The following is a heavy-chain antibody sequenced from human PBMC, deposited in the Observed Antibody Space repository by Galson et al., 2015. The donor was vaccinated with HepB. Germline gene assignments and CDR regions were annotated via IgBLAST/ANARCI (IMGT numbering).Heavy chain of an antibody. Sequence: SLRLSCAASGFTFSAYAMIWVRQAPGKGLEWVSYINVGSTTMYYADSVKGQFIIPRDNAKNLLYLQMNSLRDADTAVYYCARDGVVGAPVDYWGRGTLVTVSS. D-gene: IGHD1-26*01. V-gene: IGHV3-48*02. CDR3: ARDGVVGAPVDY. J-gene: IGHJ4*02. CDR1: GFTFSAYA. CDR2: INVGSTTM.